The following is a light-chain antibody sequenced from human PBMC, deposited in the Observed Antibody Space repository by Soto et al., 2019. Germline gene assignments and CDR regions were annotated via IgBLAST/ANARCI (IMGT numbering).Light chain of an antibody. CDR3: QQYGSSPSYT. V-gene: IGKV3-20*01. CDR2: GAS. Sequence: EIVLTQSPGTLSLSPGERATLSCRASQSVSSSYLAWYQQKPGQAPRLLIYGASSRATGIPDRFSGSGSGKDLTLTISRLEPEDFAVYYCQQYGSSPSYTFGQGTKLEIK. CDR1: QSVSSSY. J-gene: IGKJ2*01.